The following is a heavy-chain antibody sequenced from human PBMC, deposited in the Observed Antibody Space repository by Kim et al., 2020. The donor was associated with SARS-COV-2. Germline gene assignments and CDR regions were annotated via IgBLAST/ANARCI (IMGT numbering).Heavy chain of an antibody. V-gene: IGHV3-23*01. CDR2: ISGSGANT. Sequence: GGSLRLSCAASGFTFGGYAMSWVRQAPGKGLEWVSLISGSGANTYFADSVKSRFTISRDNSMHTLYLQMTSLRAEDTAVYYCARDASTYGRFDCWGQGTLVTVSS. CDR1: GFTFGGYA. D-gene: IGHD4-17*01. CDR3: ARDASTYGRFDC. J-gene: IGHJ4*02.